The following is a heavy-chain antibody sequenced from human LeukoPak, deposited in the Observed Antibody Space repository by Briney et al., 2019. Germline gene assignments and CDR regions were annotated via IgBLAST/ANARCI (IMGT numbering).Heavy chain of an antibody. CDR2: ISSSGSTI. CDR1: GFTFSSYE. J-gene: IGHJ4*02. Sequence: PGGSLRLSCAASGFTFSSYEMNWVRQAPGKGLEWVSYISSSGSTIYYADSVKGRFTISRDNAKNSLYLQMNSLRAEDTAVYHCLAAMSSGSYYTNYFDYWGQGTLVTVSS. D-gene: IGHD3-10*01. CDR3: LAAMSSGSYYTNYFDY. V-gene: IGHV3-48*03.